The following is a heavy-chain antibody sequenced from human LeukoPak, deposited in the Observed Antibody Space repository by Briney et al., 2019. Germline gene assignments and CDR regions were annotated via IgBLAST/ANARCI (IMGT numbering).Heavy chain of an antibody. Sequence: GGSLRLSCAASGFTLSSYTMHWVRQAPGKGLEYVSAITSNGGGTYYANSVKGRFTISRDNSQNTLYHHIGSLRTEDMAVYYCARRGDGYRYDYWGQGTLVTVSS. J-gene: IGHJ4*02. CDR1: GFTLSSYT. V-gene: IGHV3-64*01. D-gene: IGHD5-24*01. CDR3: ARRGDGYRYDY. CDR2: ITSNGGGT.